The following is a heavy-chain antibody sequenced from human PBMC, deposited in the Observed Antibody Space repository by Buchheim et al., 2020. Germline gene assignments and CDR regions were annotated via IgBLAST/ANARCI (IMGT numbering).Heavy chain of an antibody. CDR1: GFTFSSYA. D-gene: IGHD1-26*01. CDR2: ISGSGGST. Sequence: EVQLLESGGGLVQPGGSLRLSCAASGFTFSSYAMSWVRQAPGKGLEWVSAISGSGGSTYYADSVKGRFTISRDNSKNTLYLQMNSLRAEDTAVYYCAKGGKLEISGSYFWGIGHFDYWGQGTL. CDR3: AKGGKLEISGSYFWGIGHFDY. V-gene: IGHV3-23*01. J-gene: IGHJ4*02.